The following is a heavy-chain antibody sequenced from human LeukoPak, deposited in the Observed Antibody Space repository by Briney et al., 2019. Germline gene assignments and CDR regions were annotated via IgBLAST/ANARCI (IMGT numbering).Heavy chain of an antibody. D-gene: IGHD1-7*01. J-gene: IGHJ3*02. V-gene: IGHV3-21*01. CDR1: GFTFPNYA. CDR3: ARDPGTTQTLHDAFDI. CDR2: ISSSSSYI. Sequence: GGSLRLSCAASGFTFPNYAMSWVRQAPGKGLEWVSSISSSSSYIYYADSVKGRFTISRDNARNSLYLQMNSLRAEDTAVYYCARDPGTTQTLHDAFDIWGQGTMVTVSS.